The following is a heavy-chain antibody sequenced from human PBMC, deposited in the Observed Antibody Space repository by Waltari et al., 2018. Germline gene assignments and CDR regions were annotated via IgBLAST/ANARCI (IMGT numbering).Heavy chain of an antibody. CDR3: AKDHFSNYYYMDV. Sequence: EVQLLESGGGLVQPGGSLRLSCAASGFTFSSYAMSWFRQAPGKGLECGSVIYSGGSTYYADSVKGRFTISRDNSKNTLYLQMNSLRAEDTAVYYCAKDHFSNYYYMDVWGKGTTVTVSS. V-gene: IGHV3-23*03. J-gene: IGHJ6*03. CDR1: GFTFSSYA. CDR2: IYSGGST.